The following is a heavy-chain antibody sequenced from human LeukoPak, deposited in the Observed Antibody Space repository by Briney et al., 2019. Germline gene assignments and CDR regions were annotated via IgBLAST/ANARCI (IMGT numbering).Heavy chain of an antibody. Sequence: PSETLSLTCTVSDGSISSGGYYWSWIRQPPGKGLEWIGYIYHSGSTYYNPSLKSRVTISVDRSKNQFSLKLSSVTAADTAVYYCARVTLASYYDSSGYYRPFEYWGQGTLVTVSS. D-gene: IGHD3-22*01. CDR3: ARVTLASYYDSSGYYRPFEY. V-gene: IGHV4-30-2*01. CDR2: IYHSGST. CDR1: DGSISSGGYY. J-gene: IGHJ4*02.